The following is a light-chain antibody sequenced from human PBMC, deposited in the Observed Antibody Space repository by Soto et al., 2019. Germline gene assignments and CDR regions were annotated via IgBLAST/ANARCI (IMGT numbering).Light chain of an antibody. V-gene: IGKV3-15*01. J-gene: IGKJ1*01. CDR3: QQYNNRWT. CDR1: QTVSSS. Sequence: EIVLTQSPGTLSLSPGERATLSCRASQTVSSSLAWYQQKPGQAPRLLIYGASTRATGIPARFSGSGSGTEFTLTISSLQSEDFAVYYCQQYNNRWTFGQGTKVDIK. CDR2: GAS.